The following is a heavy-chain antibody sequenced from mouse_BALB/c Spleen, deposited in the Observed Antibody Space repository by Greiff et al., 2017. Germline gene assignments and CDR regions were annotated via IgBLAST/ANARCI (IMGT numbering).Heavy chain of an antibody. CDR3: AREVRRRYFDY. Sequence: VQLQQSGAELVKPGASVKLSCKASGYTFTSYYMYWVKQRPGQGLEWIGEINPSNGGTNFNEKFKSKATLTVDKSSSTAYMQLSSLTSEDSAVYYCAREVRRRYFDYWGQGTTLTVSS. J-gene: IGHJ2*01. CDR1: GYTFTSYY. V-gene: IGHV1S81*02. CDR2: INPSNGGT. D-gene: IGHD2-14*01.